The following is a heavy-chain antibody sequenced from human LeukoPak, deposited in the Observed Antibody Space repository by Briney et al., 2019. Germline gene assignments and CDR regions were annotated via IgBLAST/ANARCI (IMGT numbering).Heavy chain of an antibody. V-gene: IGHV4-34*01. CDR3: ARGIVVVPAAPSREPRGDTHDY. CDR1: GGSFSGYY. D-gene: IGHD2-2*01. CDR2: INHSGST. J-gene: IGHJ4*02. Sequence: SETLSLTCAVYGGSFSGYYWSWIRQPPGKGLEWIGEINHSGSTNYNPSLKSRVTISVDTSKNQFSLKLSSATAADTAVYYCARGIVVVPAAPSREPRGDTHDYWGQGTLVTVSS.